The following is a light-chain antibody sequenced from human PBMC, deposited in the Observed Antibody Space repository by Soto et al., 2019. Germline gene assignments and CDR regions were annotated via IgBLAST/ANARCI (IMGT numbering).Light chain of an antibody. V-gene: IGKV3-20*01. J-gene: IGKJ1*01. CDR2: DAS. Sequence: EIVLTQSPGTLSLSPGERATLSCRASQTISKNYLAWYQQKPGQAPRLLFYDASSRATGIPDRFSGSGSGTDFTLTISRLEPEDFAVYYCQQCATPPLTFGQGTKVEIK. CDR1: QTISKNY. CDR3: QQCATPPLT.